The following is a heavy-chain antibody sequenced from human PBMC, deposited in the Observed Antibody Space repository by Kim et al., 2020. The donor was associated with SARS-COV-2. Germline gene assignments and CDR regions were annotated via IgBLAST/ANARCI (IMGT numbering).Heavy chain of an antibody. Sequence: SVKVSCKASGGTFSSYAISWVRQAPGQGLEWMGGIIPIFGTANYAQKFQGRVTITADESTSTAYMELSSLRSEDTAVYYCARDQYLLGRKQYYFDYWGQGTLVTVSS. CDR3: ARDQYLLGRKQYYFDY. D-gene: IGHD4-4*01. CDR1: GGTFSSYA. CDR2: IIPIFGTA. V-gene: IGHV1-69*13. J-gene: IGHJ4*02.